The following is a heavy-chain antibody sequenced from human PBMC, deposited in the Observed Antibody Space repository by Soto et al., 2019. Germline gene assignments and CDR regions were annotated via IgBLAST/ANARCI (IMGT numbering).Heavy chain of an antibody. J-gene: IGHJ4*02. CDR1: GYTLTELS. CDR3: ATDSGWYRPFDY. CDR2: FDPEDGET. Sequence: GASVKVSCKVSGYTLTELSMHWVRQAPGKGLEWMGGFDPEDGETIYAQKFQGRDTMTEDTSTDTAYMELGSLRSEDTAVYYCATDSGWYRPFDYWGQGTLVTVSS. V-gene: IGHV1-24*01. D-gene: IGHD6-19*01.